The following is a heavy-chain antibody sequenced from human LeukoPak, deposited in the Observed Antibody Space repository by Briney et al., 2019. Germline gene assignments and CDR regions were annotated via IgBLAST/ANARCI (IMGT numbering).Heavy chain of an antibody. D-gene: IGHD3-9*01. CDR3: ARDGPDTLTGYYGHYYYGMDV. CDR1: GFTFSSYA. Sequence: QPGRSLRLSCAASGFTFSSYAMHWVRQAPGKGLEWVAVISYDGSNKYYADSVKGRFTISRDNSKNTLYLQMNSLRAEDTAVYYCARDGPDTLTGYYGHYYYGMDVWGQGTTVTVSS. J-gene: IGHJ6*02. CDR2: ISYDGSNK. V-gene: IGHV3-30-3*01.